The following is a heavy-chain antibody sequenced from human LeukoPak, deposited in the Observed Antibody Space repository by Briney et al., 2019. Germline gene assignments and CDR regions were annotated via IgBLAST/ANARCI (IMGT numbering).Heavy chain of an antibody. CDR1: GFNFNTYA. J-gene: IGHJ4*02. CDR2: MQFDESDE. CDR3: AMCAFWSGFYPLDS. Sequence: GGSLRLSCAASGFNFNTYAMHWVRQAPGKGLEWVAFMQFDESDEKYANSVRGRFTISRDNLRNILYLHMNSLRGDDTAVYYCAMCAFWSGFYPLDSWGQGTLVTVSS. V-gene: IGHV3-30*02. D-gene: IGHD3-3*01.